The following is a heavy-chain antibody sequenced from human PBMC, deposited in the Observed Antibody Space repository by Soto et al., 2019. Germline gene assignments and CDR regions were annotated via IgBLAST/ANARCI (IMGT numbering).Heavy chain of an antibody. D-gene: IGHD3-22*01. CDR2: IYYSGST. CDR1: GGSISSYY. V-gene: IGHV4-59*01. CDR3: ASGANSGSFDY. Sequence: PSETLSLTCTVSGGSISSYYWSWIRQPPGKGLEWIGYIYYSGSTNYNPSLKSRVTISVDTSKNQFSLELSSVTAADTAVYYCASGANSGSFDYWGQGTLVTVSS. J-gene: IGHJ4*02.